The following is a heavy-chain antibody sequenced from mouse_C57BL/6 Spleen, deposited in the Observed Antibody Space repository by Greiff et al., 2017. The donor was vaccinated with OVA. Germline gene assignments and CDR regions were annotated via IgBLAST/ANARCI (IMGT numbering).Heavy chain of an antibody. Sequence: VQLQQSGAELVRPGTSVKVSCKASGYAFTNYLIEWVKQRPGQGLEWIGVINPGSGGTNYNEQFKGKATLTADKSSSTAYMQLSSLTSEDSAVYFCARDWDWGYFDVWGTGTTVTVSS. V-gene: IGHV1-54*01. CDR1: GYAFTNYL. CDR2: INPGSGGT. D-gene: IGHD4-1*01. J-gene: IGHJ1*03. CDR3: ARDWDWGYFDV.